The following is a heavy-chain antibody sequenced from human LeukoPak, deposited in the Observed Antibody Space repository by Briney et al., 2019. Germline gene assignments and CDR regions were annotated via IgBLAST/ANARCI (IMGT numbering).Heavy chain of an antibody. V-gene: IGHV1-8*01. CDR3: ARESERRGYYYYGMDV. Sequence: ASVKVSCKASGYTFTSYDINWVRQATGQGLEWMGWMNPNSGNTGYAQKFQGRVTMTRNTSISTAYMELSSLRSEDTAVYYCARESERRGYYYYGMDVWGQGTTVTVS. CDR1: GYTFTSYD. J-gene: IGHJ6*02. D-gene: IGHD3-10*01. CDR2: MNPNSGNT.